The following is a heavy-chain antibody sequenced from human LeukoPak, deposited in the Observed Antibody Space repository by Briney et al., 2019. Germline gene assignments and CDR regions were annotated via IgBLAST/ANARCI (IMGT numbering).Heavy chain of an antibody. D-gene: IGHD3-10*01. Sequence: PSETLSLTCTVSGDSISSGGYYWSWIRQHPGKGLEWIGYIYYSGSTYYNPSLKSRFTISVDTSKNQFSLKLSSVTAADTAVYYCARVRDYYGSGSYWGYNWFDPWGQGTLVTVSS. V-gene: IGHV4-31*03. J-gene: IGHJ5*02. CDR3: ARVRDYYGSGSYWGYNWFDP. CDR2: IYYSGST. CDR1: GDSISSGGYY.